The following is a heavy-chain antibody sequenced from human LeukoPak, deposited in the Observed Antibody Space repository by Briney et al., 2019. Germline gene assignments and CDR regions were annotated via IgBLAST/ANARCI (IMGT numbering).Heavy chain of an antibody. CDR3: AKVGGSGYRYDCFDY. V-gene: IGHV3-48*02. D-gene: IGHD3-22*01. CDR2: ISSGSSTI. J-gene: IGHJ4*02. CDR1: GFTFSRYW. Sequence: GGSLRLSCAASGFTFSRYWMHWVRQAPGKGLEWVSYISSGSSTIYYADSVKGRFTISRDNAKNSLYLQMNSLRDEDTAVYYCAKVGGSGYRYDCFDYWGQGTLVTVSS.